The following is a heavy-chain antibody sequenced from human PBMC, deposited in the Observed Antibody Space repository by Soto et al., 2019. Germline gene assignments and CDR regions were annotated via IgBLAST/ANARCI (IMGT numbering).Heavy chain of an antibody. D-gene: IGHD5-12*01. V-gene: IGHV4-30-2*01. CDR2: IYHSGST. CDR1: GGSISSGGYS. CDR3: AAGGGLPRYY. Sequence: SETLSVTCAVSGGSISSGGYSWSWIRQPPGKGLEWIGYIYHSGSTYYNPSLKSRVTISVDRSKNQFSLKLSSVTAADTAMYYCAAGGGLPRYYWGQGTLVTVSS. J-gene: IGHJ4*02.